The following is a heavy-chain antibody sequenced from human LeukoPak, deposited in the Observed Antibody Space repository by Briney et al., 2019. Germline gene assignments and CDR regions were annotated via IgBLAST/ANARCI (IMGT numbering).Heavy chain of an antibody. D-gene: IGHD3-10*01. V-gene: IGHV3-74*01. Sequence: GGSLRLSCAASGFIFSTQRMHWVRQAPGKGLVWVSYINIDERITGYADSVKGRFTISRDNAKNTLYLQMNSLRAGDTAIYYCFREGGDWGQGTLVTVSS. CDR2: INIDERIT. J-gene: IGHJ4*02. CDR3: FREGGD. CDR1: GFIFSTQR.